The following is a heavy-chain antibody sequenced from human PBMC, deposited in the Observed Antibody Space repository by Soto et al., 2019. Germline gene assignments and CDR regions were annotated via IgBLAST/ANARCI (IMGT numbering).Heavy chain of an antibody. V-gene: IGHV3-7*01. J-gene: IGHJ4*02. Sequence: GGSLRRSYAAFGLSFSINWMSWVRQTPEKGLECVANINQDGSQKYYVDSLKGRFTISRDNARNSLDLQMDSLRAEDTAVYYCATSMGRGRNDYWGLGSLVTFSS. CDR2: INQDGSQK. CDR1: GLSFSINW. CDR3: ATSMGRGRNDY. D-gene: IGHD3-10*01.